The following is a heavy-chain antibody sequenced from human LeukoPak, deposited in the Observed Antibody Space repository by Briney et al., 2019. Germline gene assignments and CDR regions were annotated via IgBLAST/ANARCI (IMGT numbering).Heavy chain of an antibody. CDR1: GGTFSSYA. CDR3: ASYYDSSGAPFDY. V-gene: IGHV1-69*05. J-gene: IGHJ4*02. D-gene: IGHD3-22*01. CDR2: INPIFGTA. Sequence: SVKVSCKASGGTFSSYAISWVRQAPGQGLEWMGGINPIFGTANYAQKFQGRVTITTDESTSTAYMELSSLRSEDTAVYYCASYYDSSGAPFDYWGQGTLVTVSS.